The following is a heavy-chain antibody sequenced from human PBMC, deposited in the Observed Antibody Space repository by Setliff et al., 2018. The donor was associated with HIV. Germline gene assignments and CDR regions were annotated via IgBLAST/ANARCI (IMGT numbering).Heavy chain of an antibody. CDR3: AVRRYYDSTGYYDY. Sequence: SETLSLTCTVSGGSISSSNYYWGWIRQPPGKGLEWIGSIYYSGSTYYNPSLKSRVTISVDTSKNQFSLKLSSVTAADTAVYYCAVRRYYDSTGYYDYWGQGTLVTVSS. D-gene: IGHD3-22*01. CDR1: GGSISSSNYY. CDR2: IYYSGST. J-gene: IGHJ4*02. V-gene: IGHV4-39*07.